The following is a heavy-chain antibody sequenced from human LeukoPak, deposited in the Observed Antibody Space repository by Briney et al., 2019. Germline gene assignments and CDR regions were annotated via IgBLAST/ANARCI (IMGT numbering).Heavy chain of an antibody. Sequence: RGSLRLSCAASGFTFSSFAMHWVRQAPGKGLEWLAVMSYDGSNDYYAGSLKGRLSMSRDNSRNTLSLQIKSLRPDDTAVYYCARDAGGAFYWYFDLWGRGTLVTVSS. D-gene: IGHD3-16*01. J-gene: IGHJ2*01. CDR1: GFTFSSFA. V-gene: IGHV3-30-3*01. CDR3: ARDAGGAFYWYFDL. CDR2: MSYDGSND.